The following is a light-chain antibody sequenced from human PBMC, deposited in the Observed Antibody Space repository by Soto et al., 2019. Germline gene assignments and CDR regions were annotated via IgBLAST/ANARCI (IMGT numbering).Light chain of an antibody. V-gene: IGLV2-14*01. CDR2: EVT. CDR3: CSYTSRSTLYV. Sequence: QSALTQPASVSGSPGQSITVSCTGTSSDIGGYNYVSWYQQHPGKAPKLMVYEVTNRPSGVSDRFSGSKSGNTASLTISGRQDDDEGSYYCCSYTSRSTLYVFGAGTKLTVL. J-gene: IGLJ1*01. CDR1: SSDIGGYNY.